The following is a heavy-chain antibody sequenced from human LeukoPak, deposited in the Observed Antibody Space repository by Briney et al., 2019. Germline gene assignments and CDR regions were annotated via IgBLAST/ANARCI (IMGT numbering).Heavy chain of an antibody. D-gene: IGHD6-13*01. CDR1: GYTFTSYD. CDR2: MNPNSGNT. J-gene: IGHJ4*02. V-gene: IGHV1-8*03. CDR3: ARVKSSSRRGMYYFDY. Sequence: ASVKVSCKASGYTFTSYDINWVRQATGQGLEWMGWMNPNSGNTGYAQKFQGRVTITRNTSISTAYMELSSLRSEDTAVYYCARVKSSSRRGMYYFDYWGQGTLVTVSS.